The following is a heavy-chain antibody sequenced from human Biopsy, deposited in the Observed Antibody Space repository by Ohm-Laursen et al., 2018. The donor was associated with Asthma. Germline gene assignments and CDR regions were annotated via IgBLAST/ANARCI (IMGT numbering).Heavy chain of an antibody. CDR3: ALSQDSGFDDHSPSWFDP. CDR2: IYWDDYN. J-gene: IGHJ5*02. CDR1: GFSLRTPGVG. V-gene: IGHV2-5*02. D-gene: IGHD3-9*01. Sequence: TTQTLTLTWSFSGFSLRTPGVGVGWIRQSPGKALEWLALIYWDDYNLFRPSLKRRLTITKDPSKNQVVLTMTKMDPVDSGTYYCALSQDSGFDDHSPSWFDPWGQGTLVTVSS.